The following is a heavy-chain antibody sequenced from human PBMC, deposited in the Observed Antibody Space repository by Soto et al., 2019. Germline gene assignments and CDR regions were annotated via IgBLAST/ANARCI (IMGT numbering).Heavy chain of an antibody. J-gene: IGHJ5*02. Sequence: QVQLVQSGGEVKRPGASVKVSCKTSGYTFSNYGITWVRQAPVQPLEWLGRISLYSDGTNYAQKFQGGVSMTTDTSTATAHMELRSLRSDDTAVYYGASVVPGAAAWFGPWGQGPLVTVSS. V-gene: IGHV1-18*01. CDR3: ASVVPGAAAWFGP. CDR1: GYTFSNYG. D-gene: IGHD2-2*01. CDR2: ISLYSDGT.